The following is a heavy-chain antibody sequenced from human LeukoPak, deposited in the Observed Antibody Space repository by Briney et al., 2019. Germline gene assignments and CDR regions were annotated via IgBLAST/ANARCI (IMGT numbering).Heavy chain of an antibody. J-gene: IGHJ4*02. CDR1: GGSFSGYY. V-gene: IGHV4-34*01. D-gene: IGHD3-10*01. CDR3: ARGPVLLWFGGSDY. CDR2: INHSGST. Sequence: SETLSLTCAVYGGSFSGYYWSWIRQPPGKGLEWIGEINHSGSTNYNPSLKSRVTISVDTSKNQFSLKLSSVTAADTAVYYCARGPVLLWFGGSDYWGQGTLVTVSS.